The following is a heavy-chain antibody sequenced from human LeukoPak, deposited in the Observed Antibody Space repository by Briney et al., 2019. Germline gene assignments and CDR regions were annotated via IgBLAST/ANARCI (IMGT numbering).Heavy chain of an antibody. CDR3: ARYLSPDLHYYDSSGHLDY. CDR1: GGSISSGGYY. CDR2: IYYSGST. Sequence: PSETLSLTCTVSGGSISSGGYYWSWIRQHPGKGLEWIGYIYYSGSTYYNPSLKSRVTISVDTSKNQFSLKLSSVTAADTAVYYCARYLSPDLHYYDSSGHLDYWGQGTLVTVSS. J-gene: IGHJ4*02. V-gene: IGHV4-31*03. D-gene: IGHD3-22*01.